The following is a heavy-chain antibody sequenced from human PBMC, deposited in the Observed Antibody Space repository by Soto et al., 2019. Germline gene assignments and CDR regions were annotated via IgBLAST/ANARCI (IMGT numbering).Heavy chain of an antibody. D-gene: IGHD6-13*01. CDR2: ISSSSSTI. V-gene: IGHV3-48*01. CDR3: VAAGTGARYYYYGMDV. CDR1: GFTFSSYS. Sequence: GGSLRLSCAASGFTFSSYSMNWVRQAPGKGLEWVSYISSSSSTIYYADSVKGRFTISRDNAKNSLYLQMNSLRAEDTAVYYCVAAGTGARYYYYGMDVWGQGTTVTAP. J-gene: IGHJ6*02.